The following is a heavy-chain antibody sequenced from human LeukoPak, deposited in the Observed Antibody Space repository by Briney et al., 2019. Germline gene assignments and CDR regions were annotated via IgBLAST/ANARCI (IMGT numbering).Heavy chain of an antibody. Sequence: SETLSLTCAVYGGPISSYYWSWIRQPPGKGLEWIGYIYYSGSTNYNPSLKSRVTISVDTSKNQFSLKLSSVTAADTAVYYCARVVTVTTGYYYYYMDVWGKGTTVTVSS. D-gene: IGHD4-11*01. CDR2: IYYSGST. V-gene: IGHV4-59*01. CDR1: GGPISSYY. J-gene: IGHJ6*03. CDR3: ARVVTVTTGYYYYYMDV.